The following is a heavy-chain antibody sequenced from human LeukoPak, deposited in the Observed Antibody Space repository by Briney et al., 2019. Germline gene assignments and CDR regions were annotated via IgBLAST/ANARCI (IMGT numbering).Heavy chain of an antibody. D-gene: IGHD2-2*01. CDR3: AREPLVVPAADV. CDR1: GYTFTSYY. Sequence: ASVKVSCKTSGYTFTSYYMHWVRQAPGQGLEWMGWINPNSGGTNYAQKFQGRVTMTRDTSISTAYMELSRLRSDDTAVYYCAREPLVVPAADVWGKGTTVTVSS. J-gene: IGHJ6*04. V-gene: IGHV1-2*02. CDR2: INPNSGGT.